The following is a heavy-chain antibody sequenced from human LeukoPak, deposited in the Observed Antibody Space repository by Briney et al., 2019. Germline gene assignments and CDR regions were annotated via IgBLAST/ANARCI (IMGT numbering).Heavy chain of an antibody. Sequence: SETLSLTCAVYGGSFSGYYWSWIRQPPGKGLEWIGEINHSGSTNYNPSLKSRVTISVDTSKNQFSLKLSSVTAADTAVYYCARKTKPLDYWGQGTLVTVSS. CDR2: INHSGST. CDR3: ARKTKPLDY. J-gene: IGHJ4*02. CDR1: GGSFSGYY. V-gene: IGHV4-34*01.